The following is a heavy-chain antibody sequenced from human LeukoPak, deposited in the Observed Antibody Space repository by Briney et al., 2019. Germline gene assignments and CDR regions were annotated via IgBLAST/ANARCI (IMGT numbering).Heavy chain of an antibody. CDR3: AKSNGYGLVDI. J-gene: IGHJ3*02. CDR2: IYHRGST. D-gene: IGHD3-10*01. Sequence: SETLSLTCTVSGYSISNGYYWGWIRQPPGKGLEWVGSIYHRGSTYYNPSLRSRVTISLDRSKKKFSLKLTSVTAADTAVYYCAKSNGYGLVDIWGQGTMVTVSS. CDR1: GYSISNGYY. V-gene: IGHV4-38-2*02.